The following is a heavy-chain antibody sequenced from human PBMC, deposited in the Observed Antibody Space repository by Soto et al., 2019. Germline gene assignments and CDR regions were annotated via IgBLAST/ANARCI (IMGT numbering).Heavy chain of an antibody. CDR3: ARDLGIATMVRGVLDY. CDR2: IWYDGSNK. J-gene: IGHJ4*02. CDR1: GFTFSSYG. Sequence: GGSLRLSCAASGFTFSSYGMHWVRQAPGKGLEWVAVIWYDGSNKYYADSVKGRFTISRDNSKNTLYLQMNSLRAEDTAVYYCARDLGIATMVRGVLDYWGQGTLVTVSS. D-gene: IGHD3-10*01. V-gene: IGHV3-33*01.